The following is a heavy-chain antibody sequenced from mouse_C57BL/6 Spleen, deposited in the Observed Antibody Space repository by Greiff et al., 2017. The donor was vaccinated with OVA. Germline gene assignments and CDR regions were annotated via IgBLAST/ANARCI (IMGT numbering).Heavy chain of an antibody. CDR1: GYSITSGYY. J-gene: IGHJ1*03. CDR2: ISYDGSN. D-gene: IGHD1-1*01. CDR3: AKGTTVVSYWYFDV. V-gene: IGHV3-6*01. Sequence: EVKLQESGPGLVKPSQSLSLTCSVTGYSITSGYYWNWIRQFPGNKLEWMGYISYDGSNNYNPSLKNRISITRDTSKNQFFLKLNSVTTEDTATYYCAKGTTVVSYWYFDVWGTGTTVTVSS.